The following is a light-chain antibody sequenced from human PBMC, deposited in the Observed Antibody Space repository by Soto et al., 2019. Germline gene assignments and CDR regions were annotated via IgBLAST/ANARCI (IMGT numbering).Light chain of an antibody. CDR3: SSYTSSSTYVV. CDR1: SSDVGGYNY. CDR2: DVS. V-gene: IGLV2-14*01. J-gene: IGLJ2*01. Sequence: QSALTQPASVSGSLGQSITISCTGTSSDVGGYNYVSWYQQHPGKAPKLMIYDVSNRPSGVSNRFAGSKSGNTASLTISGLHAEDEADDYCSSYTSSSTYVVFGGGTKLTV.